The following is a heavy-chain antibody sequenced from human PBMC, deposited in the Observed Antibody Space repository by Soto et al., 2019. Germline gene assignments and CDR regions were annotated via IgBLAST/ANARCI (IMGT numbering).Heavy chain of an antibody. CDR2: IIPIFGTA. CDR3: RLGPYSSSWFGWFDP. V-gene: IGHV1-69*06. D-gene: IGHD6-13*01. Sequence: ASVKVSCKASGGTFSSYAISWVRQAPGQGLEWMGGIIPIFGTANYAQKFQGRVTITADKSTSTAYMELSSLRSEDTAVYYCRLGPYSSSWFGWFDPWGQGTLVTVSS. J-gene: IGHJ5*02. CDR1: GGTFSSYA.